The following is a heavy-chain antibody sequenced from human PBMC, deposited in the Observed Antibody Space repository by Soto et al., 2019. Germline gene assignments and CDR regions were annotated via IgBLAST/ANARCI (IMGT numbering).Heavy chain of an antibody. Sequence: QLQLQESGSGLVKPSQTLSLTCAVSGVSVIIGGFPWSWIRQPPGKGLEWIGYIYHGETTYYNPSLKSRVTMSIDKSKNQFSLRLTSVTAADTAVYYCARVKQLVPWYFDLWGRGTVVSVSS. D-gene: IGHD6-6*01. CDR3: ARVKQLVPWYFDL. CDR2: IYHGETT. V-gene: IGHV4-30-2*01. CDR1: GVSVIIGGFP. J-gene: IGHJ2*01.